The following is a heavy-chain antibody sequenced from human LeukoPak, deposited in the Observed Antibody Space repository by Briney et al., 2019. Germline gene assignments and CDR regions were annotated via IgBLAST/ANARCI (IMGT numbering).Heavy chain of an antibody. V-gene: IGHV4-39*01. D-gene: IGHD6-13*01. J-gene: IGHJ6*03. CDR1: GGSISSSSYY. CDR2: IYYSGST. CDR3: ARTLSSSWYGGYYYYMDV. Sequence: SETLSLTCTVSGGSISSSSYYWGWIRQPPGKGLEWIGSIYYSGSTYYNPSLKSRVTISVDTSKNQFSLKLSSVTAADTAVYYCARTLSSSWYGGYYYYMDVWGKGTTVTVSS.